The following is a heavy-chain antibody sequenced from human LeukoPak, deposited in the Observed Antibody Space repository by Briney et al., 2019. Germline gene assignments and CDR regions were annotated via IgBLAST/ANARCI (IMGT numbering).Heavy chain of an antibody. V-gene: IGHV3-7*01. D-gene: IGHD3-10*01. J-gene: IGHJ3*02. Sequence: SGGSLRLSCAASGFTFSSYWMSWVRQAPGKGLEWVAKIKQDGSEEYYVDSVKGRFTISRDNAKNSLYLQMNSLRAEDTAVYYCARDLSPEFTFDIWGQGTMVTVSS. CDR1: GFTFSSYW. CDR3: ARDLSPEFTFDI. CDR2: IKQDGSEE.